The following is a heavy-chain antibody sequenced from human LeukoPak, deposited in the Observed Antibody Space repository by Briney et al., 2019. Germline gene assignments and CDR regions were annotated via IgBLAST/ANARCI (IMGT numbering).Heavy chain of an antibody. CDR1: GYSFTSYE. Sequence: ASVKVSCKASGYSFTSYEVNWVRQATGQGLEWMGRMNPNSGNTGYAQKFQGRVTMTRNTSISTAYMELSSLRSEDTAVYYCVRGSSGPDYWGQGTLVTVSS. CDR2: MNPNSGNT. CDR3: VRGSSGPDY. J-gene: IGHJ4*02. D-gene: IGHD5-12*01. V-gene: IGHV1-8*01.